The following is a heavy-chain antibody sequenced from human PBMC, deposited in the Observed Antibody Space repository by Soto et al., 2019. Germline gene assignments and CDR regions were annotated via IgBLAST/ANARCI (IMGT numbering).Heavy chain of an antibody. V-gene: IGHV6-1*01. CDR3: ARSEEDSDYYYYGMDV. D-gene: IGHD2-15*01. J-gene: IGHJ6*02. Sequence: PSQTLSLTCVGSGDTVSSNSVAWNWVRQSPSRGLECLGRTYYRSRWYSDYAVSVRSRIDINADTSKNQVSLQLNSVTPEDTAVYYCARSEEDSDYYYYGMDVWGQGTTVTVS. CDR2: TYYRSRWYS. CDR1: GDTVSSNSVA.